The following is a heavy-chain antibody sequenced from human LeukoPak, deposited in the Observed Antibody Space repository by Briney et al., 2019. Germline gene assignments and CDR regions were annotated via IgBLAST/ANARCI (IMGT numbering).Heavy chain of an antibody. J-gene: IGHJ4*02. CDR1: DYSISSGFY. Sequence: SETLSLTCTISDYSISSGFYWGWIRQLPGKGLDRIGSIFHSWDTYYNPSLKSRVTISVDTSKNQFSLKLNSVTAADTALYYCARVLVGATTAFDYWGQGTLVTVSS. CDR3: ARVLVGATTAFDY. CDR2: IFHSWDT. D-gene: IGHD1-26*01. V-gene: IGHV4-38-2*02.